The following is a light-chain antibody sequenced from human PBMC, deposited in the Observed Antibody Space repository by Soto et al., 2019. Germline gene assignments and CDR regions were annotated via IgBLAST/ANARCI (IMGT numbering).Light chain of an antibody. Sequence: DIQMTQSPSAISASFGDRGTITCQSSQDISNYLAWFQWKPEKVPERLIYAASTLQSGVPSRFSGSGSGTEFTLTISSLQPEDFATYYCLQHKSYPVTFGQGTRLEIK. CDR2: AAS. CDR1: QDISNY. CDR3: LQHKSYPVT. J-gene: IGKJ5*01. V-gene: IGKV1-17*03.